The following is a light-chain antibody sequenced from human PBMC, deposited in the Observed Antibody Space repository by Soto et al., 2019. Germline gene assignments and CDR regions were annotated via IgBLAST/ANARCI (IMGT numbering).Light chain of an antibody. Sequence: EIVMTQSTATLSVCPGERATLSCRTSQSVSDNLDWYKQKPGQAPRLLIYGAYTRATDIPARFSGSGSGTEFTLTISSLHSEDFAFYYCEHYSNWHRYPFGQG. CDR3: EHYSNWHRYP. J-gene: IGKJ2*01. V-gene: IGKV3-15*01. CDR1: QSVSDN. CDR2: GAY.